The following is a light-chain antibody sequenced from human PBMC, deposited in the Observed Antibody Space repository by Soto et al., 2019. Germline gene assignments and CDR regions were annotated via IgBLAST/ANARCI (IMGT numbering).Light chain of an antibody. CDR1: SSNIGAGYD. CDR3: QSYDSSLSGFWV. CDR2: DNT. J-gene: IGLJ3*02. Sequence: QSALTQPPSVSGAPGQRVTISCSGSSSNIGAGYDIHWYQHLPGTAPKLLIYDNTNRPSGVPDRFSGSKSGTSASLAITGLQAEDEADYYCQSYDSSLSGFWVFGGGTQLTVL. V-gene: IGLV1-40*01.